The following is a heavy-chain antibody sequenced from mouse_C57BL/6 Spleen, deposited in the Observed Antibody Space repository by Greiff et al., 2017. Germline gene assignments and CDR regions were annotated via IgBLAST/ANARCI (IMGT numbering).Heavy chain of an antibody. CDR3: ARGETTVVRYLGY. CDR1: GYAFSSSW. CDR2: IYPGNGDT. Sequence: QVQLQQSGAELVKPGASVKISCKASGYAFSSSWMNWVKQRPGQGLEWIGGIYPGNGDTNYNEKFKGKATLTVDKSSSTAYMHLSSLTSEDSAVYFCARGETTVVRYLGYWGKGTTLTVSS. D-gene: IGHD1-1*01. J-gene: IGHJ2*01. V-gene: IGHV1-82*01.